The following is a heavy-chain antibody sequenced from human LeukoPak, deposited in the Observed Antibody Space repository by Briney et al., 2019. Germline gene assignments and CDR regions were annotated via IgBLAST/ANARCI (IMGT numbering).Heavy chain of an antibody. D-gene: IGHD3-10*01. Sequence: SETLSLTCTVSGGSISSYYWSWIRQPAGKGLEWIGRIYTSGSTNYNPSLKSRVTMSVDTSKNQFSLKLSSVTAADTAVYYCARDGGPVLKPMEASGGWAQILPPVLGEDWFDPWGQGTLVTVSS. V-gene: IGHV4-4*07. CDR2: IYTSGST. J-gene: IGHJ5*02. CDR3: ARDGGPVLKPMEASGGWAQILPPVLGEDWFDP. CDR1: GGSISSYY.